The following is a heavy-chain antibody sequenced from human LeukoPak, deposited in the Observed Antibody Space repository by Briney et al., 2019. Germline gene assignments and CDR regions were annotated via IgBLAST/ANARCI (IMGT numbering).Heavy chain of an antibody. CDR2: IYYSGST. V-gene: IGHV4-59*08. Sequence: SETLSLTCTVSGGSISSYYWSWIRQPPGKGLEWIGYIYYSGSTNYNSSLKSRVTISADTSKNQFSLKVSSVTAADTAVYYCARIYDSSSYSTYYFDYWGQGTLVTVSS. CDR1: GGSISSYY. CDR3: ARIYDSSSYSTYYFDY. D-gene: IGHD3-22*01. J-gene: IGHJ4*02.